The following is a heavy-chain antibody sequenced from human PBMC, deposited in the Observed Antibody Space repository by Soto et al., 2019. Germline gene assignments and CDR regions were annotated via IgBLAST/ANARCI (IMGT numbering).Heavy chain of an antibody. CDR1: GVTCSNYA. J-gene: IGHJ4*02. D-gene: IGHD1-26*01. CDR2: ITGSGGGT. V-gene: IGHV3-23*01. Sequence: EVQLLESGGGLVQPGGSLRLSCAASGVTCSNYAMTWVRQAPGKGLEWVSVITGSGGGTYYVDSVKGRFTMSRDNSKKTVYLQMNSLRAEATAVYDCALRPIIATGFAYWGQGTLVTVSS. CDR3: ALRPIIATGFAY.